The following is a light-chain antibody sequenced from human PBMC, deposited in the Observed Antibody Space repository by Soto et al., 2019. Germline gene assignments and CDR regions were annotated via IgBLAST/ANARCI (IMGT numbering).Light chain of an antibody. V-gene: IGKV3-11*01. Sequence: DIVLTQSPGTLSLSPWERATLSCRASQSVRTYLAWYQVKPGQAPRLLRYEASSRASGVPARFSGSGSGTDFTLTISSLEPADFALYYCQQRNSWPPITFGQGTRLEIK. CDR3: QQRNSWPPIT. CDR2: EAS. CDR1: QSVRTY. J-gene: IGKJ5*01.